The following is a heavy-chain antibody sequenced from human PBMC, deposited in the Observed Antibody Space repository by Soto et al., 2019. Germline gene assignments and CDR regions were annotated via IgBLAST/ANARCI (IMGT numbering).Heavy chain of an antibody. J-gene: IGHJ5*02. Sequence: SETLSLTCTVSGGSISSSSYYWGWIRQPPGKGLEWIGSIYYSGSTYYNPSLKSRVTISVDTSKNQFSLKLSSVTAADTAVYYCARPLADIVVVPAATQGHRTDFWFDPWGQGTLVTVSS. D-gene: IGHD2-2*01. CDR2: IYYSGST. V-gene: IGHV4-39*01. CDR3: ARPLADIVVVPAATQGHRTDFWFDP. CDR1: GGSISSSSYY.